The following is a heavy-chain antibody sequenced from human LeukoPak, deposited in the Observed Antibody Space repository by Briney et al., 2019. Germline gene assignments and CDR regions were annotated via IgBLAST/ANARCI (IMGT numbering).Heavy chain of an antibody. Sequence: PGGSLRLSCAASGFTFSSYWMHWVRQTPGKGLVWVSRINSDGSSTSYADSVKGRITISRDNAKNTLYLQMNSLRAEDTAVYYCARAFWSGPPDYWGQGTLVTVSS. D-gene: IGHD3-3*01. CDR1: GFTFSSYW. CDR3: ARAFWSGPPDY. J-gene: IGHJ4*02. CDR2: INSDGSST. V-gene: IGHV3-74*01.